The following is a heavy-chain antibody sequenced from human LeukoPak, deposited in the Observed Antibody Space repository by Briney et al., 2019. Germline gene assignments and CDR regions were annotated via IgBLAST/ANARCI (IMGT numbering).Heavy chain of an antibody. J-gene: IGHJ4*02. Sequence: GRSLRLSCAATGFTFSNYAIHWGRQAPGKGLEWVAFISDDGSRQHYADSVKGRLTISRDNSKNTLNLQMNSLRAEDTAVYYCARGLYYDILTGQDYYFDYWGQGTLVTVSS. CDR1: GFTFSNYA. CDR3: ARGLYYDILTGQDYYFDY. D-gene: IGHD3-9*01. CDR2: ISDDGSRQ. V-gene: IGHV3-30-3*01.